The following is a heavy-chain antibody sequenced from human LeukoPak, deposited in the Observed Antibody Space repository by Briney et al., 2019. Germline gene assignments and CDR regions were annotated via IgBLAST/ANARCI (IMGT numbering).Heavy chain of an antibody. CDR3: AKDLGGRWYFDY. J-gene: IGHJ4*02. D-gene: IGHD3-16*01. CDR2: ISGSGGST. V-gene: IGHV3-23*01. CDR1: GFTFSSYA. Sequence: PGGSLRLSCAASGFTFSSYAMSWVRQAPGKGLEWVSAISGSGGSTYYADSAKGRFTISRDNSKNTLYLQMNSLRAEDTAVYYCAKDLGGRWYFDYWGQGTLVTVSS.